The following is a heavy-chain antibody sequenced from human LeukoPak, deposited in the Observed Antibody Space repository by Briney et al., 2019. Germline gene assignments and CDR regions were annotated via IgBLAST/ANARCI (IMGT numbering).Heavy chain of an antibody. V-gene: IGHV4-59*12. CDR2: IYYSGST. D-gene: IGHD1-26*01. CDR3: ATMGATTNEDY. J-gene: IGHJ4*02. CDR1: GGSISSYY. Sequence: PSETLSLTCTVSGGSISSYYWSWIRQPPGKGLEWIGYIYYSGSTSYNPSLKSRVTISVDTSKNQFSLKLSSVTAADTAVYYCATMGATTNEDYWGQGTLVTVSS.